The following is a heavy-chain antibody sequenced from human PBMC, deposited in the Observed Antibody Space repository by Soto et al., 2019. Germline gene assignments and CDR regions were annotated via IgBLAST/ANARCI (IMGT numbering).Heavy chain of an antibody. CDR3: AKAKLLIVVMVAATDGMDV. CDR2: TYYRSKWYN. V-gene: IGHV6-1*01. D-gene: IGHD2-15*01. J-gene: IGHJ6*04. Sequence: PSQTLSLTCAISGDSVSSNSAAWNWIRQSPSRGLEWLGRTYYRSKWYNDYAVSVKSRITINPDTSKNQFSLQLNSVTPEDTAVYYCAKAKLLIVVMVAATDGMDVWGKGTTGTGSA. CDR1: GDSVSSNSAA.